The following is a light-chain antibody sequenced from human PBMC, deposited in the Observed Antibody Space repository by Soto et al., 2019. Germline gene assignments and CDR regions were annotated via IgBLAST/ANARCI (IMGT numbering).Light chain of an antibody. J-gene: IGKJ3*01. Sequence: EIVLTQSPATLSLSPGERATLSCRASQSVSSYLAWYQQKPGQAPRLLIYDASNSATGIPARFSGSGSGTDSTLTISRLKPEDFADYYCQQRSNWPTCGPGTKVDIK. CDR3: QQRSNWPT. CDR1: QSVSSY. V-gene: IGKV3-11*01. CDR2: DAS.